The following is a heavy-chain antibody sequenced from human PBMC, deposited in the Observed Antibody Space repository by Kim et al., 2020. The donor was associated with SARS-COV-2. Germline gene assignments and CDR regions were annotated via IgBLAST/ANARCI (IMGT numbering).Heavy chain of an antibody. CDR2: ILYDGSTK. Sequence: GGSLRLSCAASGFTFSSYGMHWVRQAPCKGLEWGAVILYDGSTKYYADSVKGRFTISRDNSKNTLYLQMNSLRAEDTAVYYCAGWFGDVMNAFDIWGQGTMVTVSS. CDR1: GFTFSSYG. D-gene: IGHD3-10*01. CDR3: AGWFGDVMNAFDI. V-gene: IGHV3-30*03. J-gene: IGHJ3*02.